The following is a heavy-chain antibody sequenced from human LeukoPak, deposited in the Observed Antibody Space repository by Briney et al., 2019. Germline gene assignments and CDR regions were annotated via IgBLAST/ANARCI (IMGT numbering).Heavy chain of an antibody. CDR1: GYTLTSYG. V-gene: IGHV1-18*01. CDR2: ISAYNGNT. CDR3: ARDSSSSLGLGYYYYGMDV. Sequence: GASVKVSCKASGYTLTSYGISWVRQAPGQGLEWMGWISAYNGNTNYAQKLQGRVTMTTDTSTSTAYMELRSLRSDDTAVYYCARDSSSSLGLGYYYYGMDVWGQGTTVTVSS. J-gene: IGHJ6*02. D-gene: IGHD6-6*01.